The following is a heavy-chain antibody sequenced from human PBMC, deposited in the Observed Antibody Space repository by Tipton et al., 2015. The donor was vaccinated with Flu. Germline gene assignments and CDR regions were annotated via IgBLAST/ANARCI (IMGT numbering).Heavy chain of an antibody. CDR3: ARSGEILTGYYPPTLFPLVS. Sequence: TLSLTCTVSGGSISSYYWSWIRQPPGKGLEWIGYIYYSGSTNYNPSLKSRATISVDTSKNQFSLKLSSVTAADTAVYYCARSGEILTGYYPPTLFPLVSW. D-gene: IGHD3-9*01. J-gene: IGHJ5*01. CDR1: GGSISSYY. V-gene: IGHV4-59*08. CDR2: IYYSGST.